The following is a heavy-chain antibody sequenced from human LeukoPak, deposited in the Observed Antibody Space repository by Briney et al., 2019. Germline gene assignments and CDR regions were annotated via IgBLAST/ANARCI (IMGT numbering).Heavy chain of an antibody. CDR1: GYIFTDYA. V-gene: IGHV1-3*01. CDR2: MNAGNGNT. CDR3: ARGRGTSGSNRDFYYYYYMDV. D-gene: IGHD2-15*01. J-gene: IGHJ6*03. Sequence: ASVKVSCKASGYIFTDYAIHWLRQAPGQRPEWMGWMNAGNGNTKYSQKFQGRIALIRDTSAATAYMELSSLRHDDLAVYYCARGRGTSGSNRDFYYYYYMDVWGKGTTVTVSS.